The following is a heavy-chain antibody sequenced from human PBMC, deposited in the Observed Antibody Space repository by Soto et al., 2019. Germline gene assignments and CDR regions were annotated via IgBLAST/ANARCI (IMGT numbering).Heavy chain of an antibody. J-gene: IGHJ3*02. CDR3: ARYSSPEFDAFDI. V-gene: IGHV4-61*01. CDR1: GGAVSSGSYY. CDR2: IHYSGST. D-gene: IGHD6-13*01. Sequence: QVQLQESGPGLVKPSETLSLTCTVSGGAVSSGSYYWNWIRQPPGKGLEWIGFIHYSGSTNYNPSLKSPVTTSGDTSKKQFSLKLHSVTAADTAVYYCARYSSPEFDAFDIWGQGTMVTVSS.